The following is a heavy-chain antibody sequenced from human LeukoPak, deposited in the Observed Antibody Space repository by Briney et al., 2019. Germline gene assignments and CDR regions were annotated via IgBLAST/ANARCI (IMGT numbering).Heavy chain of an antibody. CDR3: AKYRTPNKDGLDYYYYYMDV. CDR1: GFTFSSYA. Sequence: GGSLRLSCAASGFTFSSYAMSWVRQAPGKGLEWVSAISGSGGSTYYADSVKGRFTISRDNSKNTLYLQMNSLRAEDTAVYYCAKYRTPNKDGLDYYYYYMDVWGKGTTVTVSS. D-gene: IGHD3/OR15-3a*01. V-gene: IGHV3-23*01. CDR2: ISGSGGST. J-gene: IGHJ6*03.